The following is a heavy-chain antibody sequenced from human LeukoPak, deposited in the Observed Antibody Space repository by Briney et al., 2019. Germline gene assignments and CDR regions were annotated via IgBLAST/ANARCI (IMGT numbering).Heavy chain of an antibody. D-gene: IGHD3-10*01. V-gene: IGHV3-23*01. CDR3: AKDYAYYYGSGIGGFDY. CDR2: ISGSGATT. CDR1: GFTFSSYA. J-gene: IGHJ4*02. Sequence: PGGSLRLSCAASGFTFSSYAMSWVRQAAGKRLECVSAISGSGATTYYADSVKGRFTISRDKSNNTLYLQMNSLRAEDTAVYYCAKDYAYYYGSGIGGFDYWGQGTLVTVSS.